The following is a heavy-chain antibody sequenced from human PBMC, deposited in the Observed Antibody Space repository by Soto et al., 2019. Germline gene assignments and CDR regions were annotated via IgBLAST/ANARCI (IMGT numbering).Heavy chain of an antibody. V-gene: IGHV1-18*04. CDR1: GYTFTSYG. J-gene: IGHJ4*02. CDR3: VRDLDGSGSYYTDY. D-gene: IGHD3-10*01. CDR2: ISAYNGNT. Sequence: ASVKVSRKASGYTFTSYGISWVRQAPGQGLEWMGWISAYNGNTNYAQKLQGRVTMTTDTATSTAYMELRSLTSDDTAVYYCVRDLDGSGSYYTDYWGLGTLVTVSS.